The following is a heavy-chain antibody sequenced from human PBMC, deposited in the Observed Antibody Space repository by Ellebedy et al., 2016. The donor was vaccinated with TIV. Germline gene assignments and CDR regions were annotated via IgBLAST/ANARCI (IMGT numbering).Heavy chain of an antibody. CDR1: GFTFSLYT. V-gene: IGHV3-21*01. J-gene: IGHJ4*02. CDR2: IRSSDSYI. Sequence: PGGSLRLSCAASGFTFSLYTVNWVRQAPGKGLEWVSSIRSSDSYIYYAGSVKGRFTISRDNAKNSLYLQMNSLSAEDTAVYYCAKSRSVATPDKNFDLWGQGTRVTVSS. CDR3: AKSRSVATPDKNFDL. D-gene: IGHD5-12*01.